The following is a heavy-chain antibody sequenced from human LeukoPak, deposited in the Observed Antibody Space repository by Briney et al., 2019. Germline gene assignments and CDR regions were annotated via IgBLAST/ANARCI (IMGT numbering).Heavy chain of an antibody. CDR3: ARSRADYYDSSGYYFPWFDP. D-gene: IGHD3-22*01. CDR1: GYTFTSCG. V-gene: IGHV1-18*01. J-gene: IGHJ5*02. Sequence: ASVKVSCKASGYTFTSCGISWVRQAPGQGLEWMGWISAYNGNTNYAQKLQGRVTMTTDTSTSTAYMELRSLRSDDTAVYYCARSRADYYDSSGYYFPWFDPWGQGTLVTVSS. CDR2: ISAYNGNT.